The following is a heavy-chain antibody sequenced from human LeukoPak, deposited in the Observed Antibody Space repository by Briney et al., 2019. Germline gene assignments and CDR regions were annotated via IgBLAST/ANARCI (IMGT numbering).Heavy chain of an antibody. CDR3: ASPGITVNYYYYYMDV. CDR2: ISSSSSTI. Sequence: PGGSLRLSCAASGFTFSSYSMNWVRQAPGKGLEWVSYISSSSSTIYYADSVKGRFTISRDNAKNSLYLQMNSLRAEDTAVYYCASPGITVNYYYYYMDVWGKGTTVTVSS. V-gene: IGHV3-48*01. J-gene: IGHJ6*03. CDR1: GFTFSSYS.